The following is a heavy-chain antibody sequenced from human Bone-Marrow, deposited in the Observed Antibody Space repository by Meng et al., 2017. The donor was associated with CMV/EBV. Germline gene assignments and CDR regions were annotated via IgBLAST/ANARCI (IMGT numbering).Heavy chain of an antibody. CDR2: IYSGGSST. Sequence: GESLKISCAVSGFTFSTYTMNWLRQAPGKGLEWVSVIYSGGSSTYYADSVKGRFTISRDNSKNTLYLQMNSLRAEDTAVYYCAKDLADWNYGGFDYWGQGTLVTVSS. D-gene: IGHD1-7*01. CDR3: AKDLADWNYGGFDY. V-gene: IGHV3-23*03. J-gene: IGHJ4*02. CDR1: GFTFSTYT.